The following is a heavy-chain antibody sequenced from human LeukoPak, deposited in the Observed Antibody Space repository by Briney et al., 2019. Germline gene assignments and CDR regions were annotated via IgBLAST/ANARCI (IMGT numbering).Heavy chain of an antibody. CDR2: ISDDRSNK. CDR1: EFTFSSYG. Sequence: GRTLRLSCAASEFTFSSYGMHCVRQPPVKGLEELAAISDDRSNKYYADSVKGRFTISRDNSKDTLYLQMNRLRAEDTAVYYCAKDSIEGIPAVGPAYYFDYWGKGTLVTVSS. V-gene: IGHV3-30*18. CDR3: AKDSIEGIPAVGPAYYFDY. J-gene: IGHJ4*02. D-gene: IGHD1-26*01.